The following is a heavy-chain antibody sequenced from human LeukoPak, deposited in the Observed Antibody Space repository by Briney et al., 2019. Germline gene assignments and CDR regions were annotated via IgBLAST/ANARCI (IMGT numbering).Heavy chain of an antibody. J-gene: IGHJ4*02. V-gene: IGHV3-7*04. CDR3: ARGSRPTVGGTYYFDY. D-gene: IGHD4-17*01. CDR1: GFTFTDYW. Sequence: GGSLRLSCAASGFTFTDYWMSWVRQAPGKGLEWVANIKQDGSEKYYVDSVKGRFTISRDNAKNSLYLQMNSLRAEDTAVYYCARGSRPTVGGTYYFDYWGQGTLVTVSS. CDR2: IKQDGSEK.